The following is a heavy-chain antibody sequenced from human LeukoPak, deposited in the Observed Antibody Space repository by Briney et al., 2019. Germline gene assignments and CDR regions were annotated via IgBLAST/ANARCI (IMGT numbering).Heavy chain of an antibody. D-gene: IGHD2-8*01. CDR3: ARGIRCTNGVCYFDY. Sequence: ASVKVSCKASGYTFTSYDINWVRQATGQGLEWMGWMNPNSGNTGYAQKFQGRVTMTRNTSISTAYMELSSLRSEDTAVYYCARGIRCTNGVCYFDYWDQGTLVTVSS. CDR1: GYTFTSYD. V-gene: IGHV1-8*01. CDR2: MNPNSGNT. J-gene: IGHJ4*02.